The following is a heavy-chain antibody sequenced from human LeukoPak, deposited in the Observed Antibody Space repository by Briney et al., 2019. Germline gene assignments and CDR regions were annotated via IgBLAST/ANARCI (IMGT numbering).Heavy chain of an antibody. D-gene: IGHD3-10*01. Sequence: SETLSLTCAVYGGSFSGYYWSWIRQPPGKGLEWIGEINHSGSTNYNPSLKSRVTTSVDTSKNQFSLKLSSVTAADTAVYYCASSPYYYGSGGLYWGQGTLVTVSS. J-gene: IGHJ4*02. CDR1: GGSFSGYY. V-gene: IGHV4-34*01. CDR2: INHSGST. CDR3: ASSPYYYGSGGLY.